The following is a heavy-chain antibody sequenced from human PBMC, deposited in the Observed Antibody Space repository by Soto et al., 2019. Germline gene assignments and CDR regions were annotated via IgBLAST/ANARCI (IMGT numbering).Heavy chain of an antibody. Sequence: EVQLLESGGGLVQPGGTLRLSCAASGFTFSLYAMTWVRQAPGKGLEWVSEISGSGVNTYYADSVKGRFTVSRDNSRNTLSLQMSSLGVEDTAVYYCAKSVGGNNDYCAMDVGGRGSTVTVSS. CDR3: AKSVGGNNDYCAMDV. J-gene: IGHJ6*02. CDR1: GFTFSLYA. V-gene: IGHV3-23*01. D-gene: IGHD2-15*01. CDR2: ISGSGVNT.